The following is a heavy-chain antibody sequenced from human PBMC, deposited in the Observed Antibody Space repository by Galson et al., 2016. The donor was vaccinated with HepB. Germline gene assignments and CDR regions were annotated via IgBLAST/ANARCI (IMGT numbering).Heavy chain of an antibody. J-gene: IGHJ3*02. Sequence: CAASGFIFSTYSMNWVRQAPGRGLEWVSSISSGSAYRYYADSVKGRFTISRDNAKKSLYLQMNSLRAEDTAVYYCARMRYSSGWLDGFDIWGQGTMVTVSS. D-gene: IGHD6-19*01. CDR2: ISSGSAYR. CDR1: GFIFSTYS. V-gene: IGHV3-21*01. CDR3: ARMRYSSGWLDGFDI.